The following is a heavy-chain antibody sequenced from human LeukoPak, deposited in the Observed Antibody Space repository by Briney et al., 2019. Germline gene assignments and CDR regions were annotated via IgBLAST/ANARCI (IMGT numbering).Heavy chain of an antibody. J-gene: IGHJ3*02. CDR3: ARDYNYAAAGMDDAFDI. CDR1: GYTFNTYG. D-gene: IGHD6-13*01. V-gene: IGHV1-18*01. Sequence: ASVKVSCKASGYTFNTYGITWVRQAPGQGLEWMGWISAYNGNTNYAQKLQGRVTMTTDTSTSTAYMELRSLRSDDTAVYYCARDYNYAAAGMDDAFDIWGQGTMVTVSS. CDR2: ISAYNGNT.